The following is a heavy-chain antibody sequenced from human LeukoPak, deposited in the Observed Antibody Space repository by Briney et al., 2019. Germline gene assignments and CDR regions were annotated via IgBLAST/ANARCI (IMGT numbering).Heavy chain of an antibody. CDR3: ARDPYSSTWSYGMDV. CDR1: GFTFSSYA. D-gene: IGHD6-6*01. CDR2: IKQDGSEE. Sequence: SGGSLRLSCAASGFTFSSYAMSWVRQAPGKGLEWVANIKQDGSEEVYVDSLKGRFTISRDNAKNSLFLQMNTLRAEDTAVYYCARDPYSSTWSYGMDVWGQGTTVTVSS. V-gene: IGHV3-7*05. J-gene: IGHJ6*02.